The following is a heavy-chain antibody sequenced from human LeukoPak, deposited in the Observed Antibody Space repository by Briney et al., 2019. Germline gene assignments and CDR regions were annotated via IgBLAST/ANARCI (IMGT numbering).Heavy chain of an antibody. D-gene: IGHD2-15*01. J-gene: IGHJ4*02. V-gene: IGHV3-48*01. CDR3: AKAPVTTCRGAFCYPFDY. Sequence: GGSLRLSCAASGFTFSSYSMNWVRQAPGKGLEWVSYISSSSSTIYYADSVKGRFTISRDNAKNSLYLQMNRLRPEDAAVYYCAKAPVTTCRGAFCYPFDYWGLGTLVTVSS. CDR1: GFTFSSYS. CDR2: ISSSSSTI.